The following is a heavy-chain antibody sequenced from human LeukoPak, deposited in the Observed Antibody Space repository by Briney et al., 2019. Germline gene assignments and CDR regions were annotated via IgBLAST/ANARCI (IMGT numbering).Heavy chain of an antibody. J-gene: IGHJ4*02. CDR3: ARRWASGYDSGY. D-gene: IGHD5-12*01. CDR1: GFTFSSYS. CDR2: ISSSSSYI. Sequence: GGSLRLSCAASGFTFSSYSMNWVRQAPGKGLELVSSISSSSSYIYYADSVKGRFTISRDNAKNSLYLQMNSLRAEDTAVYYCARRWASGYDSGYWGQGTLVTVSS. V-gene: IGHV3-21*01.